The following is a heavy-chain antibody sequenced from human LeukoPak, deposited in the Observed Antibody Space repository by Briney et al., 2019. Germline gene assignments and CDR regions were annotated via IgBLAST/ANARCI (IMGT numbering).Heavy chain of an antibody. CDR1: GGSISSSSYY. V-gene: IGHV4-39*07. J-gene: IGHJ4*02. CDR2: IYYSGST. Sequence: SETLSLTCTVSGGSISSSSYYWGWLRQPPGKGLEWIGSIYYSGSTYYNPSLKSRVTISVDTSKNRFSLKLSSVTAADTAVYYCARETPYGDYVRWGQGTLVTVSS. D-gene: IGHD4-17*01. CDR3: ARETPYGDYVR.